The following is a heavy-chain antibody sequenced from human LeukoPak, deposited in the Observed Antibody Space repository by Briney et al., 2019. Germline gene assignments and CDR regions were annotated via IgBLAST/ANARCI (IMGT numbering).Heavy chain of an antibody. CDR1: GGTFSSYA. CDR2: IIAILGIA. J-gene: IGHJ4*02. V-gene: IGHV1-69*04. Sequence: ASVKVSCKASGGTFSSYAISWVRQAPGQGLEWMGRIIAILGIANYAQNFQGRVTITADKSTSTAYMELSSLRSEDAAVYYCARGHPTVQGYYFDYWGQGTLVTVSS. D-gene: IGHD1-1*01. CDR3: ARGHPTVQGYYFDY.